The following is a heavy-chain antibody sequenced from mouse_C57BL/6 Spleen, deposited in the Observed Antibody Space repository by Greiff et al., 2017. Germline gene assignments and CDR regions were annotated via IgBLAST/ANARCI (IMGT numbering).Heavy chain of an antibody. CDR1: GYTFTDYN. CDR3: ASSNYAYFAY. Sequence: SGPELVKPGASVKIPCKASGYTFTDYNMDWVKQSHGKSLEWIGDINPNNGGTIYNQKFKGKATLTVDKSSSTAYMELRSLTSEDTAVYYCASSNYAYFAYWGQGTLVTVSA. D-gene: IGHD2-5*01. J-gene: IGHJ3*01. V-gene: IGHV1-18*01. CDR2: INPNNGGT.